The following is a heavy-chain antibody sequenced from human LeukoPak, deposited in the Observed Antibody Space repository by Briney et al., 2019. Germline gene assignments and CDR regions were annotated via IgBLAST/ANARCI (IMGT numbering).Heavy chain of an antibody. CDR1: GGSISSCY. CDR3: ARHGGYGSYYYYYGMDV. J-gene: IGHJ6*02. V-gene: IGHV4-59*08. D-gene: IGHD5-12*01. Sequence: SETLSLTCTVSGGSISSCYWSWIRQPPGKGLEWVGYIYHSGNTNYNPSLKSRGTVSLDMSKNQFSLKLTSVTAADTAVYYCARHGGYGSYYYYYGMDVWGQGTTVTVSS. CDR2: IYHSGNT.